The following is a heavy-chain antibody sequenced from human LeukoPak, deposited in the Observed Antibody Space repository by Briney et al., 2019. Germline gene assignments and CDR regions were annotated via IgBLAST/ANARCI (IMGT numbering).Heavy chain of an antibody. J-gene: IGHJ6*02. V-gene: IGHV4-59*12. CDR3: ARLFISSYGYYYYYGMDV. D-gene: IGHD5-18*01. CDR1: GGSISSYY. CDR2: IYYSGST. Sequence: PSETLSLTCTVSGGSISSYYWSWIRQPPGKGLEWIGYIYYSGSTNYNPSLKSRVTISVDTSKNQFSLKLSSVTAADTAVYYCARLFISSYGYYYYYGMDVWGQGTTVTVSS.